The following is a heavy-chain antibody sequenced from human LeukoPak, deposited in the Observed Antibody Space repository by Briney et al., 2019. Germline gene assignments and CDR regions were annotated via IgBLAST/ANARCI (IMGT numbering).Heavy chain of an antibody. CDR1: GFTFRSYS. V-gene: IGHV3-48*02. Sequence: GGSLRLSCAASGFTFRSYSMTWVRQAPGKGLEWVSYISSRGSTIYYADSVKGRFTISRDNAKNSLYLQMNNLRDEDTAVYYCARSYLYLDYWGQGTLVTVSS. J-gene: IGHJ4*02. CDR2: ISSRGSTI. CDR3: ARSYLYLDY.